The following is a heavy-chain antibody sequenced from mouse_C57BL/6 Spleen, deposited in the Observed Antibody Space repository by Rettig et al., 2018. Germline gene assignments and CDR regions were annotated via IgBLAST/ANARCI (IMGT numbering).Heavy chain of an antibody. CDR1: GYAFTNYL. CDR3: ARKRDSSGPAWFAY. D-gene: IGHD3-2*02. Sequence: QVQLQQSGAELVRPGTSVKVSCKASGYAFTNYLIEWVKQRPGQGLEWIGVINPGSGGTNYNEKFKGKATLTADKSSSTAYMQLSSLTSEDSAVYFCARKRDSSGPAWFAYWGQGTLVTVSA. V-gene: IGHV1-54*01. J-gene: IGHJ3*01. CDR2: INPGSGGT.